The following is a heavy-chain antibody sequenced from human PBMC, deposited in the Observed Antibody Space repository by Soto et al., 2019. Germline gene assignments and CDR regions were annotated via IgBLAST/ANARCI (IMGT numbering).Heavy chain of an antibody. J-gene: IGHJ4*02. CDR3: AREWEQGFCFDH. Sequence: QVQLLQSGAEVKKPGASVKVSCKTSGYTFSSYDINWVRQAAGQGLEWMGWMNLNSGDTAYAQKFQGRVTMTRNTSISTAYMELSSLTSEDTAVYYCAREWEQGFCFDHWGQGTPVTVSS. D-gene: IGHD1-1*01. CDR1: GYTFSSYD. V-gene: IGHV1-8*01. CDR2: MNLNSGDT.